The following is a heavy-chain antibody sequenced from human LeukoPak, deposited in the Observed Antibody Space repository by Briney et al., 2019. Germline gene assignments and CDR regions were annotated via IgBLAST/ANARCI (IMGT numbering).Heavy chain of an antibody. Sequence: PSQTLSLTCTVSGGSLSSGGYYWGWLRQHPGKGLEWVGYIYYSGSTYYNPSIKSRVTISVDTSKNQFSLKLSSVTAADTAVYYCARDLRYSYGSSSAFDIWGQGTMVTVSS. V-gene: IGHV4-31*03. CDR1: GGSLSSGGYY. D-gene: IGHD5-18*01. CDR3: ARDLRYSYGSSSAFDI. CDR2: IYYSGST. J-gene: IGHJ3*02.